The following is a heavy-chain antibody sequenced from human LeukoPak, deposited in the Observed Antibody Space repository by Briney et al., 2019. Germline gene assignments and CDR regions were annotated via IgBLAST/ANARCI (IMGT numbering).Heavy chain of an antibody. Sequence: GGSLRLSCAASGFTFSNYFMSWVREAPGKGLEWVAIIKQDGSEKDYVDSVKGRFTISRDNAKNSLYLQMNSLRAEDTAVYYCARDMAPAGLFFDYWGQGTLVTVSS. CDR3: ARDMAPAGLFFDY. V-gene: IGHV3-7*01. J-gene: IGHJ4*02. D-gene: IGHD6-13*01. CDR2: IKQDGSEK. CDR1: GFTFSNYF.